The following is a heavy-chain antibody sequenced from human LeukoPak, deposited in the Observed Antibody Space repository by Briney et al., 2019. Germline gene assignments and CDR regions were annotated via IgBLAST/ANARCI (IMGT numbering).Heavy chain of an antibody. CDR3: ARGGAGSGYGFDY. CDR2: INPNTGGT. D-gene: IGHD5-12*01. CDR1: GYTFTGYY. J-gene: IGHJ4*02. Sequence: ASVKVSCKASGYTFTGYYMHWVRQAPGQGLEWMGWINPNTGGTNYVQKFQGRVTMTRDTSINTAYMELSRLRSDDTAVYYCARGGAGSGYGFDYWGQGTLVTASP. V-gene: IGHV1-2*02.